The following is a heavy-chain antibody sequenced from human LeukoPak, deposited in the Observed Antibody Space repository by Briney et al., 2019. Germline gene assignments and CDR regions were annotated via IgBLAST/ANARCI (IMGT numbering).Heavy chain of an antibody. Sequence: ASVKVSCKASGGTFSSYAISWVRQAPGQGLEWMGRIIPILGIANYAQKFQGRVTITADKSTSTAYMELSSLRTEDTAVYYCARDRPREFLGFGELLHYYYGMDVWGQGTTVTVSS. CDR1: GGTFSSYA. D-gene: IGHD3-10*01. CDR3: ARDRPREFLGFGELLHYYYGMDV. CDR2: IIPILGIA. J-gene: IGHJ6*02. V-gene: IGHV1-69*04.